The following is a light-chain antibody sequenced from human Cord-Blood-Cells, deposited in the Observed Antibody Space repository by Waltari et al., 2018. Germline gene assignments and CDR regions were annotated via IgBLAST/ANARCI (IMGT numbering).Light chain of an antibody. Sequence: SYELTQPPSASVSPGQTASLTCSGDNLGDKYACWYQQKPGQSPVLVIYQDSKRPSGIPDRFSGSNSGNTATLTISGTQAMDEADYYCQAWDSSTGVFGTGTKVTVL. V-gene: IGLV3-1*01. J-gene: IGLJ1*01. CDR3: QAWDSSTGV. CDR1: NLGDKY. CDR2: QDS.